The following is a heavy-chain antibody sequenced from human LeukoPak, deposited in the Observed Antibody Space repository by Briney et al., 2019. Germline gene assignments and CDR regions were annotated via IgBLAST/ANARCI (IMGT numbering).Heavy chain of an antibody. J-gene: IGHJ4*02. V-gene: IGHV4-34*01. CDR1: GGSFSGYY. Sequence: SETLSLTCAVYGGSFSGYYWSWIRQPPGKGLEWIGAINHSGSTNYNPSLKSRVTISVDTSKNQFSLKLSSVTAADTAVYYCARGREELVVPAYYFDYWGQGTLVTVSS. D-gene: IGHD2-2*01. CDR3: ARGREELVVPAYYFDY. CDR2: INHSGST.